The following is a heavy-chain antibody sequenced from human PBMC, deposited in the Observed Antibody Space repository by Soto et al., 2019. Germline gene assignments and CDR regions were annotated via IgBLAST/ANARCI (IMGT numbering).Heavy chain of an antibody. CDR2: IYWDDDT. CDR1: GFSFSADGVG. CDR3: AHAYGGTSWPNDAFDV. D-gene: IGHD2-2*01. Sequence: QITLKESGPTLVKPTQTLTLTCIFSGFSFSADGVGVGWIRQPPGKALEWLALIYWDDDTRYSPSLKSRLTITKDTSKNQVVLTMTNMDPVDTATYYGAHAYGGTSWPNDAFDVWGQGTVVTVSS. J-gene: IGHJ3*01. V-gene: IGHV2-5*02.